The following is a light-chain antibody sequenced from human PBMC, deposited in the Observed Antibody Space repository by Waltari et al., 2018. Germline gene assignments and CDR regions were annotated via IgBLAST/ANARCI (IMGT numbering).Light chain of an antibody. CDR2: SNN. V-gene: IGLV1-44*01. J-gene: IGLJ2*01. Sequence: QSVLTQPPSASGTPWQTVTISCSGSSSNIGRTTVNWYQQLPGTAPNLLIYSNNQRPSGVPDRFSGSKSGTSASLAISGLQSEDEADYYCAAWDDSLNGVVFGGGTKLTVL. CDR3: AAWDDSLNGVV. CDR1: SSNIGRTT.